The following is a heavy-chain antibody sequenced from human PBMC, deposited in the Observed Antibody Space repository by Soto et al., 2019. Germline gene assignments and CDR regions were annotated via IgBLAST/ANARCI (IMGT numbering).Heavy chain of an antibody. Sequence: ASVKVSCKASGGTFSSYAISWVRQAPGQGLEWMGGTIPIFGTANYAQKFQGRVTITADESTSTAYMELSSLRSEDTAVYYCARDRIVGGDYSAYYYYGMDVWGQGTTVTVSS. V-gene: IGHV1-69*13. CDR3: ARDRIVGGDYSAYYYYGMDV. D-gene: IGHD4-17*01. CDR1: GGTFSSYA. CDR2: TIPIFGTA. J-gene: IGHJ6*02.